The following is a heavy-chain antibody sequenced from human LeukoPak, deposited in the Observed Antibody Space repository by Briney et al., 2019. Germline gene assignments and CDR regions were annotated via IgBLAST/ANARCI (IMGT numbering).Heavy chain of an antibody. D-gene: IGHD1-26*01. CDR3: AKVGGATYISRGRFDC. J-gene: IGHJ5*01. Sequence: GGSLRLSCAASGFTFNNYAMAWVRQPPGKGRGWVSSITSISSNAYYAGSVKGRFTISRDNSKNPLSRKMDSLRPADPAGFYFAKVGGATYISRGRFDCWGQGTLVTASS. CDR1: GFTFNNYA. CDR2: ITSISSNA. V-gene: IGHV3-23*01.